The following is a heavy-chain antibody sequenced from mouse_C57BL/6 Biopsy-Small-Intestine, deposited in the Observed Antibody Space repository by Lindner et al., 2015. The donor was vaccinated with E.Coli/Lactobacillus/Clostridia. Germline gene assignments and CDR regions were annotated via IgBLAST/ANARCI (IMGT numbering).Heavy chain of an antibody. CDR3: ARSYYYGRSRDV. Sequence: VQLQESGPELVKPGASVKISCKASGYAFSNSWMSWIKQRPGKGLEWIGRIYPGDGDTNYNGKFNDKATLTADKSSSTAYMQLSSLTSEDSAVYFCARSYYYGRSRDVWGTGTTVTVSS. V-gene: IGHV1-82*01. CDR2: IYPGDGDT. D-gene: IGHD1-1*01. J-gene: IGHJ1*03. CDR1: GYAFSNSW.